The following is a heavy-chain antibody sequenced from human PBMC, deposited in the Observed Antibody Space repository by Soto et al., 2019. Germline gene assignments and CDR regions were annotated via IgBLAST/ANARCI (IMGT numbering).Heavy chain of an antibody. J-gene: IGHJ4*02. CDR2: IDWNGANT. V-gene: IGHV3-20*04. D-gene: IGHD6-19*01. CDR1: GFTFDDYG. CDR3: ARHGIAVAEK. Sequence: EVQLVESGGGVVRPGGSLRLSCAASGFTFDDYGMSWIRQAPGKGPEWVTPIDWNGANTGYADAVKGRFTISRDNAKNSLFLQMNSLRDEDTAFDYGARHGIAVAEKWGQGTLVTVSS.